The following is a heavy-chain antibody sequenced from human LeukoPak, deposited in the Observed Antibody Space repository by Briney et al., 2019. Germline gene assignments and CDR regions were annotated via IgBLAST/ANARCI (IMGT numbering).Heavy chain of an antibody. V-gene: IGHV3-7*01. CDR2: IKQDGSEK. CDR1: GFTFSSYW. J-gene: IGHJ4*02. CDR3: ARGGSYDSRATNGY. D-gene: IGHD3-22*01. Sequence: PGGSLRLSCAASGFTFSSYWMSWVRQAPGKGLEWVASIKQDGSEKFYVDSVKGRFTISRDNAKNSMYLQMNSLRAEDTAVYYCARGGSYDSRATNGYWGQGTLVTVSS.